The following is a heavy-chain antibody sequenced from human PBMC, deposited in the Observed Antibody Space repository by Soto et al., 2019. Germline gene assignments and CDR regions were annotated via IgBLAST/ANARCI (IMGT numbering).Heavy chain of an antibody. CDR2: INSDGSST. Sequence: GGSLRLSCAASGFTFSSYWMHWVRQAPGKGLVWVSRINSDGSSTSYADSVKGRLTISRDNAKKTLYLHMNILRAEDTAVYYCARDLGRSWSYGMDVWGQGTTVTVSS. CDR1: GFTFSSYW. CDR3: ARDLGRSWSYGMDV. J-gene: IGHJ6*02. V-gene: IGHV3-74*01. D-gene: IGHD6-13*01.